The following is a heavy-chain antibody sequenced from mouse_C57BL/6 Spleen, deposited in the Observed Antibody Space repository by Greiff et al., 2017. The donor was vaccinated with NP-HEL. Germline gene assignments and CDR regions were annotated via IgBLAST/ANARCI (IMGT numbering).Heavy chain of an antibody. CDR2: VSGGGGNT. CDR3: ARGGYPYAMDY. J-gene: IGHJ4*01. V-gene: IGHV5-9*01. D-gene: IGHD2-2*01. CDR1: GFTFSSYT. Sequence: EVQGVESGGGLVKPGGSLKLSCAASGFTFSSYTMSWVRQTPEKRLEWVATVSGGGGNTYYPDSVKGRFTISRDNAKNTLYLQMSSLRSEDTALYYCARGGYPYAMDYWGQGTSVTVSS.